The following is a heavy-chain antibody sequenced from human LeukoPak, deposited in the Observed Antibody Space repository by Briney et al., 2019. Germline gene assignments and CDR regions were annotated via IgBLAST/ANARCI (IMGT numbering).Heavy chain of an antibody. CDR1: EYTFTSYY. CDR3: ANAGATGGYYFDY. D-gene: IGHD1-26*01. J-gene: IGHJ4*02. Sequence: ASVKVSCKASEYTFTSYYMHWVRQAPGQGLEWMGIINPSGGSTSYAQKFQGRVTMTRDTSTSTVYMELSSLRSEDTAVYYCANAGATGGYYFDYWGQGTLVTVSS. CDR2: INPSGGST. V-gene: IGHV1-46*03.